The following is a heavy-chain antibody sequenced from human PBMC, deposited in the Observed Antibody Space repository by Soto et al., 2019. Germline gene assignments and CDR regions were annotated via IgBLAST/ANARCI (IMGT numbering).Heavy chain of an antibody. CDR3: AKDGEHSRPSGDHCYYGMDX. D-gene: IGHD6-6*01. CDR1: GFTFSSCG. Sequence: PGGSLRVSCAASGFTFSSCGMHWVRQAPGKGLEGVSFISYDGSNKYYADSVKGRFTISIDNSKNQLYLQMNSRRAEDTAVYYCAKDGEHSRPSGDHCYYGMDXWGQGTTLTIS. V-gene: IGHV3-30*18. J-gene: IGHJ6*02. CDR2: ISYDGSNK.